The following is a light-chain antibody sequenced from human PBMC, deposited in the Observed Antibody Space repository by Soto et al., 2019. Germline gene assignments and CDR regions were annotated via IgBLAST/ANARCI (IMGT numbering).Light chain of an antibody. V-gene: IGKV1-27*01. CDR2: DES. J-gene: IGKJ3*01. Sequence: DLQMTQSPSTLSSSLGDSVTITCRASQSISSWLAWYQQKTGKVPKFLIYDESTLQSGVPYRLSGSGSGTDLTLTISRLQPEDVATYYCQKYDSAPFTCGPGTKVNIK. CDR1: QSISSW. CDR3: QKYDSAPFT.